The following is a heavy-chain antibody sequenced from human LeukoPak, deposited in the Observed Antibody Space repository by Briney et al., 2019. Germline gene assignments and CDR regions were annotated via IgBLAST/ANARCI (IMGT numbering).Heavy chain of an antibody. J-gene: IGHJ3*02. V-gene: IGHV4-59*08. D-gene: IGHD3-16*01. Sequence: PSETLSLTCTVSGGSISSYYWSWIRQPPGKGLEWIGYIYYSGSTNYNPSLKSRVTISVDTSKNQFSLQLNSVTAADTAVYYCASAHYELDAFDIWGQGTMVTVSS. CDR2: IYYSGST. CDR1: GGSISSYY. CDR3: ASAHYELDAFDI.